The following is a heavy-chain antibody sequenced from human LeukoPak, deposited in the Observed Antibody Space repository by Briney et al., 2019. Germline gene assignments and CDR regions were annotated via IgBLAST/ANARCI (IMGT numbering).Heavy chain of an antibody. J-gene: IGHJ6*03. CDR1: GGSISSSSYY. Sequence: PSETLSLTCTVSGGSISSSSYYWGWIRQPPGKGLEWIGRIYYSGSTYYNPSLKSRVTISVDTSKNQFSLKLSSVTAADTAVYYCARLTKNDSGSFRFGKKKRGYMDVWGKGTTVTISS. V-gene: IGHV4-39*07. CDR3: ARLTKNDSGSFRFGKKKRGYMDV. D-gene: IGHD3-10*01. CDR2: IYYSGST.